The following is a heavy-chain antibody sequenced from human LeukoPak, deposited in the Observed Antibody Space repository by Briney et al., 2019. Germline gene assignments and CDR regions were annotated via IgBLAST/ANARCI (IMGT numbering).Heavy chain of an antibody. D-gene: IGHD3-22*01. V-gene: IGHV1-2*02. Sequence: ASVKVSCKASGYTFTGYYMYWVRQAPGQGLEWMGWINPNSGGTNYAQKFQGRVTMTRDTSISTAYMELSRLRSDDTAVYYCARADDSSAQTFDYWGQGTLVTVSS. J-gene: IGHJ4*02. CDR1: GYTFTGYY. CDR2: INPNSGGT. CDR3: ARADDSSAQTFDY.